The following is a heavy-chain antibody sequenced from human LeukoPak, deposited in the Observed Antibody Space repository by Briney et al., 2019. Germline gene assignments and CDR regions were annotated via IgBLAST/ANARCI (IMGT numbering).Heavy chain of an antibody. CDR2: IYPGDSDT. Sequence: GESLKISCKGSGYSFTSYWIGWVRQMPGKGLEWMEIIYPGDSDTRYSPSFQGQVTISAGKSISTAYLQWSSLKASDTAMYYCARHPYCSGGSCYYDYWGQGTLVTVSS. CDR1: GYSFTSYW. V-gene: IGHV5-51*01. D-gene: IGHD2-15*01. CDR3: ARHPYCSGGSCYYDY. J-gene: IGHJ4*02.